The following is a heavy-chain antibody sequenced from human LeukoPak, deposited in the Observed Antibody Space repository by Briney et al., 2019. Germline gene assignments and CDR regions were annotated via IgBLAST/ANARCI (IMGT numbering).Heavy chain of an antibody. J-gene: IGHJ6*02. V-gene: IGHV4-61*08. CDR2: IYHSGST. CDR3: ARDGADLYYYGMDV. CDR1: GGSISSGGYY. Sequence: SETLSLTCTVSGGSISSGGYYWSWIRQPPGKGLEWIGYIYHSGSTNYNPSLKSRVTISADTSKNQFSLKLSSVTAADTAVYYCARDGADLYYYGMDVWGQGTTVTVSS. D-gene: IGHD2-21*02.